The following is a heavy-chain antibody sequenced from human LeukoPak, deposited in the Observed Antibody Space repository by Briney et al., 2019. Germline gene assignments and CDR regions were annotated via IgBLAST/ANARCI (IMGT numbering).Heavy chain of an antibody. CDR2: ISGSGGST. CDR1: GFTFSSYW. V-gene: IGHV3-23*01. Sequence: GGSLRLSCAASGFTFSSYWMSWVRQAPGKGLEWVSAISGSGGSTYYADSVKGRFTISRDNSKNTLYLQMNSLRAEDTAVYYCAKSLKQWLKTFDYWGQGTLVTVSS. D-gene: IGHD6-19*01. J-gene: IGHJ4*02. CDR3: AKSLKQWLKTFDY.